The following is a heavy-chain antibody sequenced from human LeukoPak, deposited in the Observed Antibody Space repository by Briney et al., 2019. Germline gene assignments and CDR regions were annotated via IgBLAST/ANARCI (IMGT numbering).Heavy chain of an antibody. D-gene: IGHD3-10*01. Sequence: SETLSLTCTVSGGSISSYYWSWIRQPPGKGLEWIGEINHSGSTNYNPSLKSRVTISVDTSKNQFSLKLSSVTAADTAVYYCARVRTGRWLHWFDPWGQGTLVTVSS. CDR2: INHSGST. V-gene: IGHV4-34*01. CDR3: ARVRTGRWLHWFDP. J-gene: IGHJ5*02. CDR1: GGSISSYY.